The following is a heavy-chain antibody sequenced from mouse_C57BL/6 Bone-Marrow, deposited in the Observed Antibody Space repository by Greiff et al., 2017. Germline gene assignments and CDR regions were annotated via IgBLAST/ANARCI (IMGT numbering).Heavy chain of an antibody. Sequence: VQLQQSGAELVRPGASVKLSCKASGYTFTDYYINWVKQRPGQGLEWIARIYPGSGNTYYNEKFKGKATLTAEKSSSTAYMQLSSLTSEDSAVYFCARYSYDYGSYYWYFDVWGTGTTVTVSS. D-gene: IGHD1-1*01. CDR2: IYPGSGNT. J-gene: IGHJ1*03. V-gene: IGHV1-76*01. CDR1: GYTFTDYY. CDR3: ARYSYDYGSYYWYFDV.